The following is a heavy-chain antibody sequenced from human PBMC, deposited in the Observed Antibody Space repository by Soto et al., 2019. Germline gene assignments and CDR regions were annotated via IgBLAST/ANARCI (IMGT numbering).Heavy chain of an antibody. CDR2: IYYSGST. Sequence: PSETLSLTCTVSGGSISSYYWSWIRQPPGKGLEWIGYIYYSGSTNYNPSLKSRDTISVDTSKNQFPLKLSSVTAAATAVYYCASQVLDCSGGSCSGWFDPWGQGTLVTVSS. D-gene: IGHD2-15*01. J-gene: IGHJ5*02. CDR1: GGSISSYY. CDR3: ASQVLDCSGGSCSGWFDP. V-gene: IGHV4-59*08.